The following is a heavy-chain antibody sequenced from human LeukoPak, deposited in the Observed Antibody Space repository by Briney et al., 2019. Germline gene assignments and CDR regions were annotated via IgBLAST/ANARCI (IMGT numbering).Heavy chain of an antibody. Sequence: GGSLRLSCAASGFTFSSYAMSWVRQAPGKGLERVSAISGSGGSTYYADSVKGRFTISRDNSKNTLYLQMNSLRAEDTAVYYCAKGSRVLRFLEWLPDDGYYFDYWGQGTLVTVSS. CDR3: AKGSRVLRFLEWLPDDGYYFDY. V-gene: IGHV3-23*01. J-gene: IGHJ4*02. CDR1: GFTFSSYA. D-gene: IGHD3-3*01. CDR2: ISGSGGST.